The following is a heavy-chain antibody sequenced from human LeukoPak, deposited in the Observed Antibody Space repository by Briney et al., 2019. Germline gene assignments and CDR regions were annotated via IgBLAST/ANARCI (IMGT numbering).Heavy chain of an antibody. V-gene: IGHV4-61*02. CDR2: IYTSGST. J-gene: IGHJ3*01. CDR1: GGSISSGSYY. Sequence: SQTLSLTCTVSGGSISSGSYYWSWIRQPAGKGLEWIGRIYTSGSTNYNPSPKSRVTISVDTSKNQFSLKLSSVTAADTAVYYCARKWDLWGQGTMVTVSS. CDR3: ARKWDL. D-gene: IGHD1-26*01.